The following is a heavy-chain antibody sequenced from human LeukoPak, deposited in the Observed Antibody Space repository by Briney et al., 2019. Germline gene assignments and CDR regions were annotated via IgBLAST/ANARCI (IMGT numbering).Heavy chain of an antibody. CDR2: ISSSSSYI. V-gene: IGHV3-21*01. D-gene: IGHD1-26*01. CDR3: ARAGVGATIDI. J-gene: IGHJ3*02. Sequence: PGGSLRLSCAASGFTFSSYSMNWVRQPPGRGLELVSSISSSSSYIYYADSVKGRSIISRDNAKTSLYLQMHSLRAEDTAVYYCARAGVGATIDIWGQGTMVTVSS. CDR1: GFTFSSYS.